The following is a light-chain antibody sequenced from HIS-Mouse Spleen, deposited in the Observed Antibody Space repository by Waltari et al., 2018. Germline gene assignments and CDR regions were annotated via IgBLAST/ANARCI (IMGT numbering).Light chain of an antibody. Sequence: SYLLTQPPSVSVAPGKTARITCGGNNIGSKSVPWYQQKPGQAPVLVVYDDSDRPPGIPERFSGSNSGNTATLTISRVEAGDEADYYCQVWDSSSDHVVFGGGTKLTVL. CDR2: DDS. CDR3: QVWDSSSDHVV. V-gene: IGLV3-21*03. CDR1: NIGSKS. J-gene: IGLJ2*01.